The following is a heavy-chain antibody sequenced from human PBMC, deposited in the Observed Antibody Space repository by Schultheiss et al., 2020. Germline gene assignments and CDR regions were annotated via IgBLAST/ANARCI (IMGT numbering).Heavy chain of an antibody. CDR2: SHTSGST. D-gene: IGHD6-13*01. CDR3: ARGASSSHPGYYYYGMDV. V-gene: IGHV4-61*02. J-gene: IGHJ6*02. CDR1: GGSINSGSYY. Sequence: SQTLSLTCTVSGGSINSGSYYWNWIRQPAGKGLEWIGRSHTSGSTYYNPSLKSRVTISVDTSKNQFSLKLSSVTAADTAVYYCARGASSSHPGYYYYGMDVWGQGTTVTVSS.